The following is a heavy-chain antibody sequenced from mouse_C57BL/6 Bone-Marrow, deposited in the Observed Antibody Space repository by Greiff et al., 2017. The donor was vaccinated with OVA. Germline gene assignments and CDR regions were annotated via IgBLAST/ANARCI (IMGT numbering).Heavy chain of an antibody. J-gene: IGHJ4*01. CDR1: GFTIKNTY. CDR2: IDPANGNT. CDR3: ARRHSNAMDY. D-gene: IGHD2-5*01. Sequence: VQLQQSVAELVRPGASVKLSCTASGFTIKNTYMHWVKQRPEQGLEWIGRIDPANGNTKYAPKFQGQATITADTSSNTAYLQLSSLTSEDTAIYYCARRHSNAMDYWGQGTSVTVSA. V-gene: IGHV14-3*01.